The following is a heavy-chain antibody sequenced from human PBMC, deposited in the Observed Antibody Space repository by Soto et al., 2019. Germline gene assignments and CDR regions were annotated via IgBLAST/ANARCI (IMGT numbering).Heavy chain of an antibody. CDR3: ARADPDVSVGY. Sequence: ASETLSLTCTVSGGSMSSYYWTGLRQSPGRGLEWIGYISYSGSTYYNPSLKSRVTISADTSKNQFSLRMKSMITADTAVYYCARADPDVSVGYWGQGTLVTVSS. CDR1: GGSMSSYY. V-gene: IGHV4-59*01. CDR2: ISYSGST. D-gene: IGHD2-15*01. J-gene: IGHJ4*02.